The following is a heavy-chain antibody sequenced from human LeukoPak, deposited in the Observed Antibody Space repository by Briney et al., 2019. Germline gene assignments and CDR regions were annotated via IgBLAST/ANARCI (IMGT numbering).Heavy chain of an antibody. J-gene: IGHJ4*02. CDR2: IRYDGSNK. CDR3: AKASGAIFGVAGYFDY. Sequence: GGSLRLSCAASGFTLRSYGMHWVRQAPGKGLEWVAFIRYDGSNKYYADSVKGRFTVSRDNSKNTLYLQMNSLRAEDTAVYYCAKASGAIFGVAGYFDYWGQGTLVTVSS. V-gene: IGHV3-30*02. CDR1: GFTLRSYG. D-gene: IGHD3-3*02.